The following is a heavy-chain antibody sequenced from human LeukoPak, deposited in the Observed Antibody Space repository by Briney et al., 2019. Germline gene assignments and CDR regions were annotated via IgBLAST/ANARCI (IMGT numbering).Heavy chain of an antibody. V-gene: IGHV4-34*01. J-gene: IGHJ6*03. Sequence: PSETLSLTCAVYGGSFSGYYWSWIRQPPGKGLEWIGEINHSGSTNYNPSLKSRVTISVDTSKNQFSLKLSSVTAADTAVYYCARGNRDIVVVPAAMGDLEYYYYMDVWGKGTTVTVSS. D-gene: IGHD2-2*01. CDR3: ARGNRDIVVVPAAMGDLEYYYYMDV. CDR1: GGSFSGYY. CDR2: INHSGST.